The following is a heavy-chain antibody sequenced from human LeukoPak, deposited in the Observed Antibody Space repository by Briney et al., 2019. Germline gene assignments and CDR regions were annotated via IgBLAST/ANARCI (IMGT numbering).Heavy chain of an antibody. V-gene: IGHV4-38-2*01. D-gene: IGHD6-13*01. J-gene: IGHJ4*02. CDR1: GYSFSSGYY. CDR2: IYHSGNT. Sequence: SETLSLTCAVSGYSFSSGYYWGWIRQPPGKGLEWIGTIYHSGNTYYNPSLKSRVSISVDTSKNQLSLKLTSVTAADTAVYYCASRQQLVTSYYFDYWGQGTLVTVSS. CDR3: ASRQQLVTSYYFDY.